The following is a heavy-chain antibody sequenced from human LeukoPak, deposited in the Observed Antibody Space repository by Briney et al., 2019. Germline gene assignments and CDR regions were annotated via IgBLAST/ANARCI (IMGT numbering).Heavy chain of an antibody. V-gene: IGHV4-38-2*02. D-gene: IGHD3-22*01. CDR1: GYSISTGYY. J-gene: IGHJ4*02. Sequence: SETLSLTCTVSGYSISTGYYWDWIRQPPGKGLEWIGTFYHGGSTYYNPSLKSRVTISVDTSKNQFSLNLTSVTAADTAVYYCARHHDSSGLYGPFDYWGQGTLVTVSS. CDR2: FYHGGST. CDR3: ARHHDSSGLYGPFDY.